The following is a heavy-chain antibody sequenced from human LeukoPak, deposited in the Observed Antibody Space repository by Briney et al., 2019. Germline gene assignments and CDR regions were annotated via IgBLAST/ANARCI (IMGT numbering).Heavy chain of an antibody. V-gene: IGHV4-59*01. D-gene: IGHD3-22*01. CDR2: IYYSGST. Sequence: SETLSLTCTVSGGSLSSYYWSWIRQPPGKGLEWVGYIYYSGSTNYNPCLKSRVTISVDTSKNQFSLKLSSVAAADTAVYYCARIGYYYDSSGYYYYYYFDYWGQGTLVTVSS. CDR1: GGSLSSYY. J-gene: IGHJ4*02. CDR3: ARIGYYYDSSGYYYYYYFDY.